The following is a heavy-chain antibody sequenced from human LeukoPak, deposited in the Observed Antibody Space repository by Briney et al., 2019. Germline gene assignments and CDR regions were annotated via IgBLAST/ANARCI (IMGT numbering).Heavy chain of an antibody. CDR3: ARAEDYYYYGMDV. J-gene: IGHJ6*02. V-gene: IGHV3-53*01. CDR1: GFTLSSNY. Sequence: GGSLRLSCAASGFTLSSNYMSWVRQAPGKGLEWVSVIYSGGSTYYADSVKGRFTISRDNSKNTLYLQMNSLRAEDTAVYYCARAEDYYYYGMDVWGQGTTVTVSS. CDR2: IYSGGST.